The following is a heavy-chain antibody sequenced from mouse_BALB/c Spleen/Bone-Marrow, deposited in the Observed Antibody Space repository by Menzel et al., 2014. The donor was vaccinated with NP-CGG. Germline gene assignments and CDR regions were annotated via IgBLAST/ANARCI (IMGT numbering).Heavy chain of an antibody. Sequence: EVQVVESGGGLVQPGGSRKLSCAASGFTFSSFGMHWVRQAPEKGLEWVAYISSGSSTVYYADKVMGRFTISRDNPKNDLFLQMTRPRSEDTAMYYCARSGSSSGYFDYWGQGTTLTVSS. J-gene: IGHJ2*01. D-gene: IGHD1-1*01. CDR2: ISSGSSTV. V-gene: IGHV5-17*02. CDR3: ARSGSSSGYFDY. CDR1: GFTFSSFG.